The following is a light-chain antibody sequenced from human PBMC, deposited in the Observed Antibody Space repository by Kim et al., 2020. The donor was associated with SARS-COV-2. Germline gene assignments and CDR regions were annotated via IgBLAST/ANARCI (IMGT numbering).Light chain of an antibody. Sequence: QSALTQPPSASGSPGQSVTISCTGTSSDVGGYNYVSWYQHHPGKAPKLLIYEVTKRPSGVPDRFSGSKSGNTASLTVSGLQPEDESDYYCSSYAGINIFVFGTGTKVNVL. CDR3: SSYAGINIFV. V-gene: IGLV2-8*01. CDR1: SSDVGGYNY. CDR2: EVT. J-gene: IGLJ1*01.